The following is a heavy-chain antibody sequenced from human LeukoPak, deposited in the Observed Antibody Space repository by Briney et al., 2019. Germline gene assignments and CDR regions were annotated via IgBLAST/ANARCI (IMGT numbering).Heavy chain of an antibody. CDR2: ISAYNANT. CDR1: GYTFTTYS. D-gene: IGHD4-23*01. J-gene: IGHJ2*01. V-gene: IGHV1-18*01. Sequence: ASVKVSCKASGYTFTTYSISWLRQAPGEGLEWKGWISAYNANTNYAQKFHGRVTMTTDTSTTTAYMELRSLRSDDTAVYFCARAQYGGKSGSWYSDLWGRGTLVTVSS. CDR3: ARAQYGGKSGSWYSDL.